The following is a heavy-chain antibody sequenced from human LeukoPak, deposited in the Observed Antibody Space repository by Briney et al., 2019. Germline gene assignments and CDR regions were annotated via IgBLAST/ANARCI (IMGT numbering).Heavy chain of an antibody. V-gene: IGHV1-69*13. CDR3: ARDFYGGAPLDI. Sequence: SVKVSCKASGGTFSSYAISWVRQAPGQGLEWMGGIIPIFGTANYAQKFQGRVSITADESTSTAYMELSSLRSEDTAVYYCARDFYGGAPLDIWGQGTMVTVSS. J-gene: IGHJ3*02. D-gene: IGHD4-23*01. CDR2: IIPIFGTA. CDR1: GGTFSSYA.